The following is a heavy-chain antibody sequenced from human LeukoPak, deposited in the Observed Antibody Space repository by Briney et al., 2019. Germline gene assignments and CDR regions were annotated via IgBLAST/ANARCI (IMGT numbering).Heavy chain of an antibody. CDR3: AKDQGSSGWYDYFDH. D-gene: IGHD6-19*01. V-gene: IGHV3-48*02. Sequence: GGSLRLSCAASGFTFSSYSMNWVRQAPGKGLEWVSYISSSSSTIYYADSVKGRFTISRDNAKNSLYLQMNSLRDEDTAVYYCAKDQGSSGWYDYFDHWGQGTLVTVSS. CDR2: ISSSSSTI. J-gene: IGHJ4*02. CDR1: GFTFSSYS.